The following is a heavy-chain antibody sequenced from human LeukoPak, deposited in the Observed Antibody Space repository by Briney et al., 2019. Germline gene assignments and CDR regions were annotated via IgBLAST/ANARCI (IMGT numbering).Heavy chain of an antibody. Sequence: ASVKVSCKASGYTFTGYYMHWVRQAPGQGLEWMGWINPNSGGTNYAQKFQGRVTMTRDTSISTAYMELSRLRSEDTAVYYCARVRFLEWHSDYWGQGTLVTVSS. CDR2: INPNSGGT. V-gene: IGHV1-2*02. CDR3: ARVRFLEWHSDY. J-gene: IGHJ4*02. D-gene: IGHD3-3*01. CDR1: GYTFTGYY.